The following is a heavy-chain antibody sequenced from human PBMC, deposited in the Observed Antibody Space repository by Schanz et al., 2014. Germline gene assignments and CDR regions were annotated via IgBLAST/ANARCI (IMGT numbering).Heavy chain of an antibody. CDR2: IKTKTDGGTT. V-gene: IGHV3-15*01. CDR3: TTGGRRGYSHYFYGMDV. Sequence: VQLVESGGGVVQPGGSLRLSCAASGFSFSGSGMHWVRQAPGEGLEWVGRIKTKTDGGTTDYAAPVKGRFTISRDDSTNTLYLQMNSLKTEDTAVYYCTTGGRRGYSHYFYGMDVWGQGTTVTVSS. D-gene: IGHD5-18*01. CDR1: GFSFSGSG. J-gene: IGHJ6*02.